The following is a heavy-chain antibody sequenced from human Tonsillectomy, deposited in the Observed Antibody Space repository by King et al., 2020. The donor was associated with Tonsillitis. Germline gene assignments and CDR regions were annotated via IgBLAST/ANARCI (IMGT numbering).Heavy chain of an antibody. CDR2: ISSSSSYI. J-gene: IGHJ3*02. CDR1: GFTFSSYS. Sequence: VQLVESGGGLVKPGGSLRLSCAASGFTFSSYSMNWVRQAPGKGLEWVSSISSSSSYIYYADSVKGRFTISRDNAKNSLCLQMNSLRAEDTAVYYCARDRRDGSTGDAFDIWGQGTMVTVSS. V-gene: IGHV3-21*01. CDR3: ARDRRDGSTGDAFDI. D-gene: IGHD2-2*01.